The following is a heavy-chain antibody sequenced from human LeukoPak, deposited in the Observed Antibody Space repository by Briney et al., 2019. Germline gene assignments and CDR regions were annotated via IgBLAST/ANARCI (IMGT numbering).Heavy chain of an antibody. Sequence: PGGSLRLSCAASGFTFSDYYMSWVRQAPGKGLEWVANIKQDGSEIYYVDSVKGRFTISRDNAKNSLYLQMKSLRVEGTAVYYCARAPGDPPNYWGQGTLVTVSS. CDR3: ARAPGDPPNY. CDR1: GFTFSDYY. CDR2: IKQDGSEI. J-gene: IGHJ4*02. V-gene: IGHV3-7*03.